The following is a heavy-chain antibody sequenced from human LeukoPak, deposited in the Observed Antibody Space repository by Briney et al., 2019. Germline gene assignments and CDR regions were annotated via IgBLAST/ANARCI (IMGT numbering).Heavy chain of an antibody. CDR3: ANPSHRGDL. CDR1: GFTFSNYD. J-gene: IGHJ4*02. CDR2: ISASATNT. D-gene: IGHD3-16*01. Sequence: HAGGSLRLSCAASGFTFSNYDMSWVRQAPGKGLEWVSTISASATNTYYADSVKGRFAISRDNSKNTLYVQMNSLRAEDTAVYYCANPSHRGDLWGQGTLVTVSS. V-gene: IGHV3-23*01.